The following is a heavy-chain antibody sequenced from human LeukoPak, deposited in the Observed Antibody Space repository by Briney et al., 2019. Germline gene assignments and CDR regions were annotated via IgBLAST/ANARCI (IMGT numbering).Heavy chain of an antibody. D-gene: IGHD6-13*01. CDR2: IGTAGDT. J-gene: IGHJ6*02. CDR3: ARGVSSSWYTHYYYGMDV. Sequence: GGSLRLSCAASGFTFSSYDMHWVRQATGKGLEWVSAIGTAGDTYYPGSVKGRFTISRENAKNSFCLQMNSLRAGDTAVYYCARGVSSSWYTHYYYGMDVWGQGTTVTVSS. CDR1: GFTFSSYD. V-gene: IGHV3-13*01.